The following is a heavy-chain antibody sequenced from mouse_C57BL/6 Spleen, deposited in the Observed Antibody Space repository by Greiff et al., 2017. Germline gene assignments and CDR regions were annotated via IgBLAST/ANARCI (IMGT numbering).Heavy chain of an antibody. CDR1: GYTFTSYW. Sequence: QVQLQQSGAELVKPGASVKLSCKASGYTFTSYWMHWVKQRPGQGLEWIGMIHPNSGSTNYNEKFKSKATLTVDKSSSTAYMQLSSLTSEDSAVYYCAGSSVTRVVARGFAYWGQGNLVTVSA. CDR3: AGSSVTRVVARGFAY. V-gene: IGHV1-64*01. CDR2: IHPNSGST. J-gene: IGHJ3*01. D-gene: IGHD1-1*01.